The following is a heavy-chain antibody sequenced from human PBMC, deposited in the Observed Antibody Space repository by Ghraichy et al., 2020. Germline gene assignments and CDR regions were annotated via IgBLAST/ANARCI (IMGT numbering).Heavy chain of an antibody. V-gene: IGHV4-34*01. D-gene: IGHD3-16*02. CDR2: INHSGST. CDR1: GGSFSGYY. CDR3: ARVLMPRPARSNYDYIWGSSRYEGDRHSFDY. J-gene: IGHJ4*02. Sequence: SETLSLTCADYGGSFSGYYWSWIRQPPGKGLEWIGEINHSGSTNYNPSLKSRVTISVDTSKNQFSLKLSSVTASDTAVYYCARVLMPRPARSNYDYIWGSSRYEGDRHSFDYWGQGTLVTVSS.